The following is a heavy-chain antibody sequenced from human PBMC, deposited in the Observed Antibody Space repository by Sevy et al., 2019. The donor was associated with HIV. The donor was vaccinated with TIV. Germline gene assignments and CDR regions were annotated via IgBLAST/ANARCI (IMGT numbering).Heavy chain of an antibody. CDR1: GFTFSSYG. V-gene: IGHV3-33*01. CDR2: IWYDGSNK. CDR3: AREVVGATNYYYYRMDV. Sequence: GGSLRLSCAASGFTFSSYGMHWVRQAPGKGLEWVAVIWYDGSNKYYADSVKGRFTISRDNSKNTLYLQMNSLRAEDTAVYYCAREVVGATNYYYYRMDVWGQGTTVTVSS. J-gene: IGHJ6*02. D-gene: IGHD1-26*01.